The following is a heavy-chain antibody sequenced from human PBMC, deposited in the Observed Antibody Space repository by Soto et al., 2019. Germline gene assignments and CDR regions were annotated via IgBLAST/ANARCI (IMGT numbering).Heavy chain of an antibody. CDR2: IWYDGSNK. Sequence: EGSLRLSCAASGFTFSSYGMHWVRQAPGKGLEWVAVIWYDGSNKYYADSVKGRFTISRDNSKNTLYLQMNSLRAEDTAVYYCALAAAGPIDYWGQGTLVTVSS. D-gene: IGHD6-13*01. V-gene: IGHV3-33*01. CDR3: ALAAAGPIDY. CDR1: GFTFSSYG. J-gene: IGHJ4*02.